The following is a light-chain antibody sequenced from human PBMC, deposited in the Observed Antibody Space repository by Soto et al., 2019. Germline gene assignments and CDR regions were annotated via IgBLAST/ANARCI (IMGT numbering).Light chain of an antibody. CDR3: QQYDRWPVT. J-gene: IGKJ4*01. Sequence: EVVMTQSPATLSVSPGERVTFSCRASQSVTTNFAWYQHKPGQSHRLLISDASTGASGIPPRFSGSGSGTEFTVTIDRLQSAVCAVFHCQQYDRWPVTGGGGTK. V-gene: IGKV3-15*01. CDR1: QSVTTN. CDR2: DAS.